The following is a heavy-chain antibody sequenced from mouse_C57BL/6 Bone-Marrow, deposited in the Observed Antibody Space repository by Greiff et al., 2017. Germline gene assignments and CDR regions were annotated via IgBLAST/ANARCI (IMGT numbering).Heavy chain of an antibody. D-gene: IGHD2-3*01. J-gene: IGHJ2*01. V-gene: IGHV1-82*01. CDR2: IYPGDGDT. CDR1: GYAFSSSW. Sequence: VQLQQSGPELVKPGASVKISCKASGYAFSSSWMNWVKQRPGKGLEWIGRIYPGDGDTNYNGKFKGKATLTADKSSSTAYMQLSSLTSEDSAVYFCAREGDGYYDFDYWGQGTTLTVSS. CDR3: AREGDGYYDFDY.